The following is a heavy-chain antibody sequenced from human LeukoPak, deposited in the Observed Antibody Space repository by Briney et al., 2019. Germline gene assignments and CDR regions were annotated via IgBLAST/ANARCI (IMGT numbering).Heavy chain of an antibody. CDR1: GFTFSSYP. J-gene: IGHJ6*03. D-gene: IGHD2-2*01. V-gene: IGHV3-30-3*01. CDR2: VSDDGNKK. Sequence: GRSLRLSRAASGFTFSSYPMHWVRQAPGKGLEWVAVVSDDGNKKFDADFVKGRFTISRDNSKNTLYLQMNSLRGEDTAVYYCARGQLLLEGYFYYMDVWGEGTTVAVSS. CDR3: ARGQLLLEGYFYYMDV.